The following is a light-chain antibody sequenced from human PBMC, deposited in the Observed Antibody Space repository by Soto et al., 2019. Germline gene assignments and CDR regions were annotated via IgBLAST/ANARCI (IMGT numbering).Light chain of an antibody. CDR2: GAS. CDR1: QSVSSSY. CDR3: QQYGSSPPT. J-gene: IGKJ1*01. Sequence: EIVLTQSPGTLSLSPGERATLSCRASQSVSSSYLAWYQQKPGQAARLLIYGASSRATGIPDRFSGSGSGTDVTITISRLVPADFVVYYCQQYGSSPPTFGQGTKVEIK. V-gene: IGKV3-20*01.